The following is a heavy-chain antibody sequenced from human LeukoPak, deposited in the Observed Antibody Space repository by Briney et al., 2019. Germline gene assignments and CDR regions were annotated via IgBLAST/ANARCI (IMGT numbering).Heavy chain of an antibody. J-gene: IGHJ5*02. D-gene: IGHD6-13*01. CDR3: ARGFSSSWNNWFDP. CDR2: IYPTGST. CDR1: GGSISSYY. Sequence: SETLSLTCTVSGGSISSYYWSWIRQPAGKGLEWIGRIYPTGSTNYNPSLKSRVTMSVDTSKNQFSLNLSSVAAADTAVYYCARGFSSSWNNWFDPWGQGTLVTVSS. V-gene: IGHV4-4*07.